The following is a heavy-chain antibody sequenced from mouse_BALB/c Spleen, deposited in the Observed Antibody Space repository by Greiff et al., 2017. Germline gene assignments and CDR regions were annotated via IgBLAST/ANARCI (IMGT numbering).Heavy chain of an antibody. CDR2: ISYSGST. J-gene: IGHJ3*01. D-gene: IGHD2-1*01. V-gene: IGHV3-2*02. CDR3: ALYYGNPPFAY. CDR1: GYSITSDYA. Sequence: EVMLVESGPGLVKPSQSLSLTCTVTGYSITSDYAWNWIRQFPGNKLEWMGYISYSGSTSYNPSLKSRISITRDTSKNQFFLQLNSVTTEDTATYYCALYYGNPPFAYWGQGTLVTVSA.